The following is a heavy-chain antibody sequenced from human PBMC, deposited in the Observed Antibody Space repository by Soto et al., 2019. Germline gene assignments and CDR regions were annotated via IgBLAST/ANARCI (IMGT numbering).Heavy chain of an antibody. CDR3: ARLYCSSVSCYNDY. CDR2: IYQRGKT. D-gene: IGHD2-2*01. Sequence: SETLSLTCGVSGFPVSYGYYWGWIRQPPGKGLEWLGSIYQRGKTYYNPSLKSRLTRSMDTYKKEFSLRLRSVTAADTAVYFCARLYCSSVSCYNDYWGPGGLVTVSS. V-gene: IGHV4-38-2*01. CDR1: GFPVSYGYY. J-gene: IGHJ4*02.